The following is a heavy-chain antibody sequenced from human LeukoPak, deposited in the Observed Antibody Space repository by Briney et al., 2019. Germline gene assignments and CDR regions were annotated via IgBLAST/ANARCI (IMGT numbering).Heavy chain of an antibody. CDR2: IYYSGST. V-gene: IGHV4-59*01. Sequence: SETLSLTCTVSGGSISSYYWSWIRQPPGKGLEWIGYIYYSGSTSYNPSLKSRVTISVDTSKNQFSLKLSSVTAADTAVYYCARDRGYYDSSGTDAFDIWGQGTMVTVSS. CDR3: ARDRGYYDSSGTDAFDI. CDR1: GGSISSYY. J-gene: IGHJ3*02. D-gene: IGHD3-22*01.